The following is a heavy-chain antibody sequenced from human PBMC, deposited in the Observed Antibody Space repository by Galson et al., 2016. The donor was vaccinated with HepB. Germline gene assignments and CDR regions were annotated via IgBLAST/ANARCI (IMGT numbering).Heavy chain of an antibody. CDR3: ARGQTNGNYYDILTGYYKGQDRRTDY. D-gene: IGHD3-9*01. J-gene: IGHJ4*02. CDR2: INPSGGRT. CDR1: GYTFTSSY. Sequence: SVKVSCKASGYTFTSSYMHWVRQAPGQGLEWMGIINPSGGRTRHAQEFKGRVTMTRDTSTSTVDMELSSLRSDDTAVYYCARGQTNGNYYDILTGYYKGQDRRTDYWGQGTLVTAAS. V-gene: IGHV1-46*01.